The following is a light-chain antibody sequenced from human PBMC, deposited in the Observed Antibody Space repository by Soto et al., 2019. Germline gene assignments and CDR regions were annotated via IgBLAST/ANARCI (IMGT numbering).Light chain of an antibody. CDR1: QSVSSY. CDR3: QQRSNWPRT. J-gene: IGKJ1*01. Sequence: EIVLTQSPATLSLSTGERVTLSCRASQSVSSYLAWYQQKPGQAPRLLIYDASNRATGIPARFSGSGSGTDFTLTISSLEPEDFAVYYCQQRSNWPRTFGQGTKVDIK. CDR2: DAS. V-gene: IGKV3-11*01.